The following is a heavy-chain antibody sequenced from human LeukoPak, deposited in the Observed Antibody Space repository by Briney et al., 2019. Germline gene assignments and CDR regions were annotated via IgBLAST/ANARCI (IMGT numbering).Heavy chain of an antibody. J-gene: IGHJ5*02. V-gene: IGHV3-15*07. CDR3: ATGFYDTT. CDR1: GFTFSNAW. Sequence: GGSLRLSCATSGFTFSNAWMNWVRQAPGKGLEWVGRIRSNSDGGTIDYAAPVKGRFTLSRDDSKTTLYLQMNSLQTEDTAVYYCATGFYDTTWGQGTLVTVSS. D-gene: IGHD3-22*01. CDR2: IRSNSDGGTI.